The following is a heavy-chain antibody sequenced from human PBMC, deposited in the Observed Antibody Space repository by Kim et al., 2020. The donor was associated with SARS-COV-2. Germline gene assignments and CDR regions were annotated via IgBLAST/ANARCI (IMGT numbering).Heavy chain of an antibody. D-gene: IGHD1-26*01. Sequence: ADSVKGRFTISRDNAKNSLYLQMNSLRAEDTAVYYCARVGSGTIVGATTWWGQGTLVTVSS. J-gene: IGHJ4*02. CDR3: ARVGSGTIVGATTW. V-gene: IGHV3-21*01.